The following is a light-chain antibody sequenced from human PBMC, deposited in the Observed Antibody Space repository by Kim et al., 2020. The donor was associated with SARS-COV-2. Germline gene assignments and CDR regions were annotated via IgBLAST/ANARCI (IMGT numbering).Light chain of an antibody. CDR1: ALPKKY. CDR3: YSRDSSGNSI. CDR2: EDT. V-gene: IGLV3-10*01. J-gene: IGLJ2*01. Sequence: SYELTQPPSVSVSPGQTARNTCSGDALPKKYAFWYQQKSGQAPVLVIYEDTKRPSGIPERFSGSSSGTMATLTISGAQVEDEGDYYCYSRDSSGNSIFGGGTQLTVL.